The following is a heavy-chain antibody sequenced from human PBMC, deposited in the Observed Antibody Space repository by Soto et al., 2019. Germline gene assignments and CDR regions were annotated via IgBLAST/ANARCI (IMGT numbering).Heavy chain of an antibody. CDR1: GFTFSSYG. CDR2: IWYDGSNK. CDR3: ASEYWSGGRCYYYGMDV. J-gene: IGHJ6*02. Sequence: QVQLVESGGGVVQPGRSLRLSCAASGFTFSSYGMHWVRQAPDKGLEWVAVIWYDGSNKYYADSVKGRFTISRDNSKNTLYLQMNSLRAEDTAVYYCASEYWSGGRCYYYGMDVWGQGTTVTVSS. V-gene: IGHV3-33*01. D-gene: IGHD2-15*01.